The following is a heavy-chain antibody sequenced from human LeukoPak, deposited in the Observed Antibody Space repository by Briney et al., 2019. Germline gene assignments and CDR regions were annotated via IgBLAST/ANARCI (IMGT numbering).Heavy chain of an antibody. V-gene: IGHV3-23*01. CDR3: AKDGRIAVAGTFDY. J-gene: IGHJ4*02. D-gene: IGHD6-19*01. CDR2: ISGSGGST. Sequence: AGGSLRLSCAASGFTFSSYAMSWVRQAPGKGLEWVSAISGSGGSTYYADSVKGRFTISRDNSKNTLYLQMNSLRAEDTAVYYCAKDGRIAVAGTFDYWGQGTLVTVSS. CDR1: GFTFSSYA.